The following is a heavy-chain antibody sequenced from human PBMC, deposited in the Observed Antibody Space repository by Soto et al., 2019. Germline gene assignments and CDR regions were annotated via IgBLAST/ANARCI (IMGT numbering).Heavy chain of an antibody. Sequence: ASVKVSCKASGYTFTSYDINWVRQATGQGFEWMGWMNPNSGGTNYAQKFQGWVTMTRDTSISTAYMELSRLRSDDTAVYYCAREGWYDFWSGYYTPYYYGMDVWGQGTTVTVSS. J-gene: IGHJ6*02. CDR1: GYTFTSYD. D-gene: IGHD3-3*01. CDR3: AREGWYDFWSGYYTPYYYGMDV. CDR2: MNPNSGGT. V-gene: IGHV1-2*04.